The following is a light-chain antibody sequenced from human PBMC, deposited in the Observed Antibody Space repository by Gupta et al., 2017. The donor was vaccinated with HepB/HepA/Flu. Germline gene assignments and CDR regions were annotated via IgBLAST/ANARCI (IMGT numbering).Light chain of an antibody. CDR1: QDISNY. Sequence: DIQITQSPSSLSASVGDRVTITCQASQDISNYLNWYQQKPGKAPKLLIYDAANLETGGPSRLSGSGSGTDVTFTISSLQPEEIATYYCQQYDNRPPLTFGGGTKVEIK. J-gene: IGKJ4*01. V-gene: IGKV1-33*01. CDR2: DAA. CDR3: QQYDNRPPLT.